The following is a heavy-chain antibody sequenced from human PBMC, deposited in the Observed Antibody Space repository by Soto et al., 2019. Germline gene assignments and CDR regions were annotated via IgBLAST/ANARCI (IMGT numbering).Heavy chain of an antibody. CDR3: ARDLAAVPRAFDY. V-gene: IGHV4-59*01. Sequence: ETLSLTCTVSGGSISSYFYIWVRQPPGKGLEWIGSVYYTGTTDYNPSLKSRVTISVDTSKTQFSLNLRSVTAADTAVYYCARDLAAVPRAFDYWGRGTLVAVSS. CDR2: VYYTGTT. CDR1: GGSISSYF. D-gene: IGHD6-13*01. J-gene: IGHJ4*02.